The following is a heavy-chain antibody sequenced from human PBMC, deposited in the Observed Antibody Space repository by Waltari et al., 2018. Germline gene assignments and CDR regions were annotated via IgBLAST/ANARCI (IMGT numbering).Heavy chain of an antibody. D-gene: IGHD2-15*01. Sequence: QVQLQQWGAGLLKPSETLSLTCAVYGGSFSGYYRSWIRQPPGKGLEWIGEINQSGSTNYNPSLKSRVTISVDTSKNQFALKLSAVTAADTAVYYCARGVGGILGYCSGGSCYSFDYWGQGTLVTVSS. J-gene: IGHJ4*02. V-gene: IGHV4-34*01. CDR1: GGSFSGYY. CDR2: INQSGST. CDR3: ARGVGGILGYCSGGSCYSFDY.